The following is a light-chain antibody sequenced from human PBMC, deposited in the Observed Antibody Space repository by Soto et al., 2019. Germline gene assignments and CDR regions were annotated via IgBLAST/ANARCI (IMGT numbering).Light chain of an antibody. J-gene: IGLJ1*01. Sequence: QSVLTQPPSVSGAPGQRVTISCTGSSSNIGAGYDVHWYQHLPGTAPKLLIYSNSNRPSGVPDRFSGSKSGTSASLAITGVEYEDEGNYYGQSYDSSLSGYVFGTGTKVTVL. CDR3: QSYDSSLSGYV. V-gene: IGLV1-40*01. CDR1: SSNIGAGYD. CDR2: SNS.